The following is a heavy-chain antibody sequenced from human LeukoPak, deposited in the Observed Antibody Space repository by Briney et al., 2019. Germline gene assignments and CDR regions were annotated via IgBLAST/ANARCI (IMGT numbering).Heavy chain of an antibody. CDR1: GFTFSSYR. J-gene: IGHJ5*02. V-gene: IGHV3-30*18. D-gene: IGHD6-13*01. CDR3: VKGVKYSSSWYVWFDP. Sequence: GSSLRLSCAASGFTFSSYRMHWVRQAPGKGLEWVAVISYDGSNKCYADSVKGRFTISRDNSKNTLYLQMNSLRAEDTAVYYCVKGVKYSSSWYVWFDPWGQGTLVTVSS. CDR2: ISYDGSNK.